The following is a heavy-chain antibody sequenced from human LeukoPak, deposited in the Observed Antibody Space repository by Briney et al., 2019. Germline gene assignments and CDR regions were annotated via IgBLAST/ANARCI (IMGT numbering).Heavy chain of an antibody. CDR3: GSIGGEQNDY. Sequence: SETLSLTCTVSGGSISSYYWSWIRQPPGKGLEWIGYIYYSGSTNYNPSLKSRVTISVDTSKNQFSMKLSSVTAADTAVYYCGSIGGEQNDYWGQGTLVTVSS. CDR1: GGSISSYY. D-gene: IGHD1/OR15-1a*01. V-gene: IGHV4-59*01. CDR2: IYYSGST. J-gene: IGHJ4*02.